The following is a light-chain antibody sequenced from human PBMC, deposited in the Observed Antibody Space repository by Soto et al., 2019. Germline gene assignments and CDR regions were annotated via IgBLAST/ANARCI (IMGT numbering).Light chain of an antibody. V-gene: IGKV1-5*01. CDR2: DAS. Sequence: IQLTQSPSFVSASVGDRVAITCRASQNLGKWLAWYQHKAGEAPKLLVFDASNLQDGVPSRFSGTGSGTEFTLPISGLQSDDFGTYYCQQYEHSYSFGQWTTVDIK. CDR3: QQYEHSYS. J-gene: IGKJ2*01. CDR1: QNLGKW.